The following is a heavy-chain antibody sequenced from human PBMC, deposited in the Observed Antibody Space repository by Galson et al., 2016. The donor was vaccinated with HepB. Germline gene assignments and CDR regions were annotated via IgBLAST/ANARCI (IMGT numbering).Heavy chain of an antibody. CDR3: AKDGYRGSYRDYYGMDV. Sequence: SLRLSCAASGFTFSTYGMHWVRQAPGKGLEWVAAISYDGSNKKYADSVKGRFTISRDTSKNTLYLQMNSLTAGDTAVYFCAKDGYRGSYRDYYGMDVWGQGTTVTVSS. CDR1: GFTFSTYG. D-gene: IGHD1-26*01. CDR2: ISYDGSNK. V-gene: IGHV3-30*18. J-gene: IGHJ6*02.